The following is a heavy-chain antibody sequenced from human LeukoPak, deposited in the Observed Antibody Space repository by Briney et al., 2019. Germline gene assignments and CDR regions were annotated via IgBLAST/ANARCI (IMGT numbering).Heavy chain of an antibody. D-gene: IGHD3-3*01. J-gene: IGHJ5*02. CDR1: GGSISSGDYY. Sequence: PSQTLSLTCTVSGGSISSGDYYWSWIRQPPGKGLEWIGYIYYSGSTNYNPSLKSRVTISVDTSKNQFSLKLSSVTAADTAVYYCAREVTIFGVVLDRFDPWGQGTLVTVSS. V-gene: IGHV4-61*08. CDR2: IYYSGST. CDR3: AREVTIFGVVLDRFDP.